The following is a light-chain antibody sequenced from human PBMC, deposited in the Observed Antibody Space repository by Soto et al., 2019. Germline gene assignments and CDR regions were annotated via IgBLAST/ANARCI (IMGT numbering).Light chain of an antibody. CDR3: QHYDSSPT. Sequence: EIVLTQSPGTLSLSPGEGATLSCRASQSVSSNYLAWYQQEPGQPPRLLIYGASSRAAGIPGKFSGSESGKDFTLTISGLEPEDFAVYFCQHYDSSPTFGLGTRLEIK. V-gene: IGKV3-20*01. CDR2: GAS. J-gene: IGKJ2*01. CDR1: QSVSSNY.